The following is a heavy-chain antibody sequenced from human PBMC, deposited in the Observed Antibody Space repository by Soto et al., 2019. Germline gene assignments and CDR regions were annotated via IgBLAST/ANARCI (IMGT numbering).Heavy chain of an antibody. CDR3: AREYDIVVVPAGMDV. Sequence: GGSLRLSCAASGFNFSSYCMHWVRQAPGKGLEWVAVIWYDGSNKYYADSVKGRFTISRDNSKNTLYLQMNSLRAEDTAVYYCAREYDIVVVPAGMDVWGQGTTVTVSS. D-gene: IGHD2-2*01. J-gene: IGHJ6*02. V-gene: IGHV3-33*01. CDR2: IWYDGSNK. CDR1: GFNFSSYC.